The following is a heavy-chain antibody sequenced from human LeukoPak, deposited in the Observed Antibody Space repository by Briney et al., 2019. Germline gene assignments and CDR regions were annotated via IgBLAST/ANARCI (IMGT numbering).Heavy chain of an antibody. Sequence: GGSLRPSCAASGFTFSSYWMSWVRQAPGKGLEWVANIKQDGSEKYYVDSVKGRFTISRDNTKKSLFLQINSLRAEDTAVYYCATPARGGSALPWGQGTLVTVSS. CDR2: IKQDGSEK. CDR1: GFTFSSYW. J-gene: IGHJ5*02. CDR3: ATPARGGSALP. D-gene: IGHD6-19*01. V-gene: IGHV3-7*01.